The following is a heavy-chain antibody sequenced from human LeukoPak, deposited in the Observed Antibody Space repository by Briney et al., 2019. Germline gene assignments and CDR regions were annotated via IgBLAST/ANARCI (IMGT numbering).Heavy chain of an antibody. CDR1: GFTFSSYG. J-gene: IGHJ6*02. V-gene: IGHV3-30*18. Sequence: GRSLRLSCAASGFTFSSYGMHWVRQAPGKGLEWVAVISYDGSNKYYADSVKGRFTISRDNSKNTLYLQVNSLRAEDTAVYYCAKDRPPGLRYGMDVWGQGTTVTVSS. D-gene: IGHD3-16*01. CDR3: AKDRPPGLRYGMDV. CDR2: ISYDGSNK.